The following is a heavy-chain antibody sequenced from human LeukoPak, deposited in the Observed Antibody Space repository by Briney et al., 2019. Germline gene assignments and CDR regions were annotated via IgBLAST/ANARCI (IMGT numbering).Heavy chain of an antibody. CDR2: IKSDGSSV. Sequence: VSRIKSDGSSVDYAASVKGRFTISRDNAKNTLYLQMNSLRAEDMAVYYCVRDGVGAPPFDYWGQGALVTVSS. V-gene: IGHV3-74*01. D-gene: IGHD1-26*01. J-gene: IGHJ4*02. CDR3: VRDGVGAPPFDY.